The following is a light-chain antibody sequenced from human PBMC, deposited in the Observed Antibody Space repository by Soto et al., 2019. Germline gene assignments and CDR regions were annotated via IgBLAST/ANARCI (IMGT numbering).Light chain of an antibody. CDR2: GTS. CDR3: QHTYIPPYT. Sequence: DIQVTQSKFSLSASVGDRVTITCRASQDIKTWLNWYQQKPGRVPKLLIYGTSTLHSEVPSRFSGSGSGTHFTLTISSLQPEDLAPYYCQHTYIPPYTFDQGTKVDIK. J-gene: IGKJ2*01. CDR1: QDIKTW. V-gene: IGKV1-39*01.